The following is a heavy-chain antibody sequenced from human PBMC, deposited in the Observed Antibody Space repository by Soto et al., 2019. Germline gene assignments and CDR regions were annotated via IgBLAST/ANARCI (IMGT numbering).Heavy chain of an antibody. D-gene: IGHD5-12*01. CDR3: ARHESKSGYDPNFDY. CDR1: GGSISSSSYY. V-gene: IGHV4-39*01. CDR2: IYYSGST. J-gene: IGHJ4*02. Sequence: PSETLSLTCTVSGGSISSSSYYWGWIRQPPGKGQEWIGSIYYSGSTYYNPSLKSRVTISVDTSKNQFSLKLSSVTAADTAVYYCARHESKSGYDPNFDYWGQGTLVTVSS.